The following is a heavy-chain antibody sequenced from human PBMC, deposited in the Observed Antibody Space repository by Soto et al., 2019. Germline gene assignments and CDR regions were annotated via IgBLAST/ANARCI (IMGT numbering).Heavy chain of an antibody. J-gene: IGHJ4*02. CDR2: INQDGNEK. D-gene: IGHD3-3*01. Sequence: GGSLRLSCTASGFSFSSNWMSWVRQAPGKGPEWVANINQDGNEKYCADSVKGRFTISRDNAKNSLYLQMNSLRDEDTALYYCASAPVGVALVTLWFDYWGQGTLVTVSS. V-gene: IGHV3-7*01. CDR1: GFSFSSNW. CDR3: ASAPVGVALVTLWFDY.